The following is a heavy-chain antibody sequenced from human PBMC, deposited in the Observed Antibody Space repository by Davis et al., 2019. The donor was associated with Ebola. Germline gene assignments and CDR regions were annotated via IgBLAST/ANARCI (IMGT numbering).Heavy chain of an antibody. CDR3: AGNNGYYRKLDF. J-gene: IGHJ4*02. CDR1: GGSISSGGYS. CDR2: VYHSGST. V-gene: IGHV4-30-2*01. Sequence: PSETLSLTCAVSGGSISSGGYSWSWIRQPPGKGLEYIGYVYHSGSTSYNPSLKSRVTITLDRSKNRFSLNLRSVTAADTAADYCAGNNGYYRKLDFWGQGTLVTVSS. D-gene: IGHD3-22*01.